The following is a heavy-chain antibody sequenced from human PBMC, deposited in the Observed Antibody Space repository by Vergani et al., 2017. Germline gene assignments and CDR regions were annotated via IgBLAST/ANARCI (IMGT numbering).Heavy chain of an antibody. CDR2: ISGSGGST. V-gene: IGHV3-23*01. J-gene: IGHJ5*02. D-gene: IGHD5-24*01. Sequence: EVQLLESGGDLVQPGGSLRLSCAASGFTFSSYAMSWVRQAPGKGLEWVSAISGSGGSTYYADSVKGRFTISRDNSKNTLYLQMNSLRAEDTAVYYCAKDYRGKMATNNWFDPWGQGTLVTVSS. CDR3: AKDYRGKMATNNWFDP. CDR1: GFTFSSYA.